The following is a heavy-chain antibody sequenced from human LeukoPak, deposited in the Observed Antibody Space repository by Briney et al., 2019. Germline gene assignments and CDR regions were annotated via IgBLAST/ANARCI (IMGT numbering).Heavy chain of an antibody. CDR1: GFTFSSYA. Sequence: PGGSLRLSCAASGFTFSSYAMSWVRQAPGKGLEWVSAISGSGGSTYYADSVKGRFTISRDNSKNTLYLQMNSLRAEDTAVYYCAGSSSFSRTFDYWGQGTLVTVSS. J-gene: IGHJ4*02. V-gene: IGHV3-23*01. CDR2: ISGSGGST. CDR3: AGSSSFSRTFDY. D-gene: IGHD6-6*01.